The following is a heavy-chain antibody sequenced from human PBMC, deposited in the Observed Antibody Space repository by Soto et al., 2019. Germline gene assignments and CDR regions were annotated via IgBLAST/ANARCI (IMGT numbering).Heavy chain of an antibody. CDR3: ARTAAGTFDP. J-gene: IGHJ5*02. Sequence: QVQLQESGPGLVKPSETLSLTCTVSGGSISSYYWSWIRQPPGKGLEWIGYIYYSGSTNYNPSLKSRVTLSVDTSKNQFSLKLSSVTAADTAVYYCARTAAGTFDPWGQGTLVTVSS. CDR2: IYYSGST. CDR1: GGSISSYY. V-gene: IGHV4-59*01. D-gene: IGHD6-13*01.